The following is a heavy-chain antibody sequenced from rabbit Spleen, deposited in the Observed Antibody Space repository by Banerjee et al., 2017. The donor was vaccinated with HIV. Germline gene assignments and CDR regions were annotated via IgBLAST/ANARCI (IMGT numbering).Heavy chain of an antibody. CDR2: INASTGKP. CDR3: ARDTGSSFSSYGMDL. J-gene: IGHJ6*01. D-gene: IGHD8-1*01. Sequence: QEQLVESRGGLVQPEGSLTLTCKASGFSFSDRDVMCWVRQAPGKGLQWIACINASTGKPVYATWASGRFTISRTSSTTVTLHMTSLTAADTATYFCARDTGSSFSSYGMDLWGPGTLVTVS. CDR1: GFSFSDRDV. V-gene: IGHV1S45*01.